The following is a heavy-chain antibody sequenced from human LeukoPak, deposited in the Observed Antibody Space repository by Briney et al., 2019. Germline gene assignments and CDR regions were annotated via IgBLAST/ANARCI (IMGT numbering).Heavy chain of an antibody. Sequence: SETLSLTCTVSGGSISSSSYYWGWIRQPPGKGLEWIGSIYYSGSTYYNPSLKSRVTISVDTSKNQFSLKLSSVTAADTAVYYCARDMDTAMVGFDYWGQGTLVTVSS. V-gene: IGHV4-39*07. J-gene: IGHJ4*02. CDR1: GGSISSSSYY. D-gene: IGHD5-18*01. CDR3: ARDMDTAMVGFDY. CDR2: IYYSGST.